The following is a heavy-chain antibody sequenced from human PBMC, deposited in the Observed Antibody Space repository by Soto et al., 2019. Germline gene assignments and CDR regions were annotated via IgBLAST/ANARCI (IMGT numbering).Heavy chain of an antibody. J-gene: IGHJ4*02. D-gene: IGHD6-6*01. Sequence: PWGSLRLACSASVFTFSTYAMHWVRQAPGKGLEYVSAISTNEGSTYYADSVKGRFTISRDNSKNTLYLQMSSLRVEDTAVYYCAKGTEFIAARANFDFWGQGTLVTVSS. CDR1: VFTFSTYA. CDR2: ISTNEGST. V-gene: IGHV3-64D*06. CDR3: AKGTEFIAARANFDF.